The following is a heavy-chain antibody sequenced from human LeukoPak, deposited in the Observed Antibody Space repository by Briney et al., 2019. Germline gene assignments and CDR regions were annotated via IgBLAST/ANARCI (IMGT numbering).Heavy chain of an antibody. V-gene: IGHV1-69*05. Sequence: SVKDSCKASGGTFSSYAISWVRQAPGQGLEWMGRIIPIFGTANYAQKLQGRVTITTDESTSTAYMELSSLRSEDTAVYYCARDTATIYGDSDPNWFDPWGQGTLVTVSS. J-gene: IGHJ5*02. CDR1: GGTFSSYA. CDR3: ARDTATIYGDSDPNWFDP. D-gene: IGHD4-17*01. CDR2: IIPIFGTA.